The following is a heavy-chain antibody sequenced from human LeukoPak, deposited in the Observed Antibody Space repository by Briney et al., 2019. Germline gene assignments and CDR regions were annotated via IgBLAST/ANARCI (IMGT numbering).Heavy chain of an antibody. CDR1: GGSFSGYY. CDR2: INHSGST. CDR3: ARPLLGQPAALVDY. D-gene: IGHD2-2*01. Sequence: SETLSLTCAVYGGSFSGYYWSWLRQPPGKGLEWIGEINHSGSTNYNPSLKSRVTISVDTSKNQFSLKLSSVTAADTAVYYCARPLLGQPAALVDYWGQGTLVTVSS. J-gene: IGHJ4*02. V-gene: IGHV4-34*01.